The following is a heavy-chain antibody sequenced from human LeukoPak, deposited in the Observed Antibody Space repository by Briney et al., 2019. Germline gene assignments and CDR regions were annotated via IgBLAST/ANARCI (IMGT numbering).Heavy chain of an antibody. Sequence: PGGSLRLSCAASGFTFSSYSMNWVRQAPGKGLEWVSAISGSGGSTYYADSVKGRFTISRDNSKNTLHLQMNSLRAEDTAVYYCAKGDYYDSSLSSFDYWGQGTLVTVSS. J-gene: IGHJ4*02. CDR2: ISGSGGST. CDR1: GFTFSSYS. CDR3: AKGDYYDSSLSSFDY. V-gene: IGHV3-23*01. D-gene: IGHD3-22*01.